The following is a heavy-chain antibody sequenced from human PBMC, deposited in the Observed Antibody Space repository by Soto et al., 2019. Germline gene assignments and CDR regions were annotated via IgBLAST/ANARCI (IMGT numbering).Heavy chain of an antibody. D-gene: IGHD3-22*01. CDR1: GYTFTSYG. V-gene: IGHV1-18*01. CDR2: ISAYNGNT. J-gene: IGHJ3*02. Sequence: ASVKVSFKASGYTFTSYGISWLRQAPGQGLEWMGWISAYNGNTNYAQKLQGRVTMTTDTSTSTAYMELRGLRSDDTAVYYCARAGVPGYYDSSGYVAHAFDIWGQGTMVTVSS. CDR3: ARAGVPGYYDSSGYVAHAFDI.